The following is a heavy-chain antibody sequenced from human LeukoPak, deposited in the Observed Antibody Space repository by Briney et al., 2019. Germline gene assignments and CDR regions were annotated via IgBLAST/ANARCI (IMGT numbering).Heavy chain of an antibody. Sequence: SETLSLTCTVSGGSISSYYWSWIRQPPGKGLEWIGEINHSGSTNYNPSLKSRVTISVDTSKNQFSLKLSSVTAADTAVYYCARHITGGGYDYWGQGTLVTVSS. D-gene: IGHD5-12*01. J-gene: IGHJ4*02. V-gene: IGHV4-34*01. CDR1: GGSISSYY. CDR2: INHSGST. CDR3: ARHITGGGYDY.